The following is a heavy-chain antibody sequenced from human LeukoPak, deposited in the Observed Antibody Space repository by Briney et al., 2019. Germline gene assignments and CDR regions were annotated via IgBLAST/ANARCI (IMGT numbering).Heavy chain of an antibody. CDR3: ARTAAAPYFDS. J-gene: IGHJ4*02. V-gene: IGHV4-4*07. CDR2: IYTSGST. Sequence: PSETLSLTCTVSGGSISSYYWSWIRQPAGKGLEGIGRIYTSGSTNYNPSLKRRVTISVDKSKPQFSLKLSSVTAADTAVYYCARTAAAPYFDSWGQGTLVTVSS. D-gene: IGHD6-13*01. CDR1: GGSISSYY.